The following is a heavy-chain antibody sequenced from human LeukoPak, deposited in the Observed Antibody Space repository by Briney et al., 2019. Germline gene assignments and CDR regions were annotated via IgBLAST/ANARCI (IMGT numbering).Heavy chain of an antibody. D-gene: IGHD3-10*01. V-gene: IGHV3-9*03. CDR3: VRGGFGDTFDI. J-gene: IGHJ3*02. CDR1: GFSFRSYW. Sequence: PGGSLRLSCAASGFSFRSYWMSWVRQAPGKGLEWVSGINWNSGKIGYADSVKGRFTISRDNAKNSLYLQMNSLRAEDLALYYCVRGGFGDTFDIWGQGTMVTVSS. CDR2: INWNSGKI.